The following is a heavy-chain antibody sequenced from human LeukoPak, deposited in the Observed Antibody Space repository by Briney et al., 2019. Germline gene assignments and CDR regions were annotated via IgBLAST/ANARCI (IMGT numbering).Heavy chain of an antibody. CDR3: ARANMVRGDPYFDY. J-gene: IGHJ4*02. V-gene: IGHV4-39*01. D-gene: IGHD3-10*01. CDR1: GGSISSSSYY. Sequence: SETLSLTCTVSGGSISSSSYYWGWIRQPPGKGLEWIGSIYYSGSTYCNPSLKSRVTISVDTSKNQFSLKLSSVTAADTAVYYCARANMVRGDPYFDYWGQGTLVTVSS. CDR2: IYYSGST.